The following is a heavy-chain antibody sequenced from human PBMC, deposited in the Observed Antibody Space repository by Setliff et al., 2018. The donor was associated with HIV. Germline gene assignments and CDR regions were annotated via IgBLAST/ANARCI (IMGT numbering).Heavy chain of an antibody. V-gene: IGHV1-18*01. CDR1: GYNFSSNG. CDR2: ISSYNGYT. Sequence: KVSCKASGYNFSSNGISWVRQAPGQGLEWMGWISSYNGYTKYAQKVQDRVTMTKDTSTSTAYMELRSLRSDDTAVYYCARVSRSGWFFDWWGQGSLVTVSS. J-gene: IGHJ4*02. D-gene: IGHD6-19*01. CDR3: ARVSRSGWFFDW.